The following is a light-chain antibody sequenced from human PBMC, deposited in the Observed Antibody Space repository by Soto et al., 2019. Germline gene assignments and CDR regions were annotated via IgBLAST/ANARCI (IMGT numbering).Light chain of an antibody. CDR3: QQYYDYTPQI. CDR1: RNINRK. J-gene: IGKJ4*01. V-gene: IGKV3-15*01. CDR2: GAS. Sequence: EIVMTQSPATLSVSPGERATLSCRASRNINRKLAWYQQKPGQAPRLLISGASTRATGIPARFSGSGSGTEFTLTIRRLQSEDFAVYYCQQYYDYTPQIFGGGTKVEIK.